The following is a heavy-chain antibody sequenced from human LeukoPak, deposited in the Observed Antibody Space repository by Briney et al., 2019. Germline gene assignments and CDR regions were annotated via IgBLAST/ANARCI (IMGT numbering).Heavy chain of an antibody. CDR1: GGSISSSSYY. D-gene: IGHD6-19*01. CDR3: ASLEQWLALFDY. CDR2: IYYSGCT. Sequence: PSETLSLTCTVSGGSISSSSYYWGWIRQPPGKGLEWIGSIYYSGCTYYNPSLKSRVTISVDTSKNQFSLKLSSVTAADTAVYYCASLEQWLALFDYWGQGTLVTVSS. V-gene: IGHV4-39*01. J-gene: IGHJ4*02.